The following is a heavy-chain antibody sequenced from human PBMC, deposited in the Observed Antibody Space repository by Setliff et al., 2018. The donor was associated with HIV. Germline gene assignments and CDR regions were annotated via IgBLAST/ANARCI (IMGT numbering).Heavy chain of an antibody. Sequence: LRLSCAASGFTFSDYYMSWIRQVPGKGLEWVSSISSSSSYIYYVDSVKGRFTISRDNAKNSLYLQMNSLRAEDTAMYYCARDKGPPPVVHLDYWGQGTLVTVSS. J-gene: IGHJ4*02. CDR3: ARDKGPPPVVHLDY. CDR1: GFTFSDYY. CDR2: ISSSSSYI. D-gene: IGHD3-10*02. V-gene: IGHV3-11*05.